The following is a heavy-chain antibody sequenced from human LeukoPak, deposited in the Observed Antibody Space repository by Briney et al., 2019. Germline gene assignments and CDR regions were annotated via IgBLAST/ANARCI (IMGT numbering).Heavy chain of an antibody. CDR1: GGTFTSYA. CDR2: IIPIFGTA. Sequence: GASVTVSCTASGGTFTSYAISWVRQAPGQGLEWMGGIIPIFGTANYAQKFQGRVTITADESTSTAYMELSSLRSEDTAVYYCARGRRDGYNSGFDYWGQGTLVTVSS. D-gene: IGHD5-24*01. CDR3: ARGRRDGYNSGFDY. V-gene: IGHV1-69*13. J-gene: IGHJ4*02.